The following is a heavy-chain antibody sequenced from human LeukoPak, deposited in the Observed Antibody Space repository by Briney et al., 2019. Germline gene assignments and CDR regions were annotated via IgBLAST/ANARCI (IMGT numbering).Heavy chain of an antibody. CDR2: INPNSGGT. CDR1: GYTFTGYY. CDR3: ARGRVYCSSTSCFFTFGMDV. V-gene: IGHV1-2*02. Sequence: ASVTVSCKASGYTFTGYYMHWVRQAPGQGREWMGWINPNSGGTNYAQKFQGRVTMTRDTSISTAYMELSRLRSDDTAVYYCARGRVYCSSTSCFFTFGMDVWGQGTTVTVSS. J-gene: IGHJ6*02. D-gene: IGHD2-2*01.